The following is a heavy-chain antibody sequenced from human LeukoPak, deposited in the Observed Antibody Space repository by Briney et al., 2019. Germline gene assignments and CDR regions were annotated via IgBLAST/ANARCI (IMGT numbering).Heavy chain of an antibody. CDR2: ITQDGSEK. D-gene: IGHD3-22*01. CDR3: ARDDIYYYDSSGYYPDY. V-gene: IGHV3-7*01. CDR1: GFTFSSYW. J-gene: IGHJ4*02. Sequence: GGYLRLPCAASGFTFSSYWMSWVRQAPGKGLEWVANITQDGSEKYYVDYVKGRFTISRDNAKNSLYLQMNSLRAEDTAVYYCARDDIYYYDSSGYYPDYWGQGTLVTVSS.